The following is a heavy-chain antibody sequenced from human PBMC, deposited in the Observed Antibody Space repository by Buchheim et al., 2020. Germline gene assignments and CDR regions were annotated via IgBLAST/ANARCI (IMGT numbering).Heavy chain of an antibody. CDR1: GGSISSSSYY. V-gene: IGHV4-39*01. J-gene: IGHJ4*02. CDR3: ARVGSIGYSSGWYYFDY. CDR2: IYYSGST. Sequence: QLQLQESGPGLVKPSETLSLTCTVSGGSISSSSYYWGWIRQPPGKGLEWIGSIYYSGSTYYNPSLKSRVTISVDTSKNQFSLKLSSVTAADTAVYYCARVGSIGYSSGWYYFDYWGQETL. D-gene: IGHD6-19*01.